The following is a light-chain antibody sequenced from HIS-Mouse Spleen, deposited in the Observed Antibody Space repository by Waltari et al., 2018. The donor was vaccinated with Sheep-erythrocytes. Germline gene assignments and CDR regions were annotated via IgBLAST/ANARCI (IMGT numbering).Light chain of an antibody. CDR3: QQYGSSPYT. Sequence: DIVLTQSPGTLSLSPGERATLSCRASQSVSSSYLAWYQQNPGQAPSLLIYGASSRATGRPDRFSGSGSGTDFTLTISRLEPEDFAVYYCQQYGSSPYTFGQGTKLEIK. CDR2: GAS. J-gene: IGKJ2*01. CDR1: QSVSSSY. V-gene: IGKV3-20*01.